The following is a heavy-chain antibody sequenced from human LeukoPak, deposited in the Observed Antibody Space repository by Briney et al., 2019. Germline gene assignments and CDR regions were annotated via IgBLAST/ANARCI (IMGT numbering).Heavy chain of an antibody. J-gene: IGHJ4*02. CDR2: IYHSGST. V-gene: IGHV4-4*02. D-gene: IGHD6-13*01. CDR3: AREEITAAGRSLDY. CDR1: GGSISSSNW. Sequence: SGTLSLTCAVSGGSISSSNWWSWVRQPPGKGLEWIGEIYHSGSTNDNPALKSRVTMSVDTSKNQFSLKLSSVSAADTAVYYCAREEITAAGRSLDYWGRGTLVTVSS.